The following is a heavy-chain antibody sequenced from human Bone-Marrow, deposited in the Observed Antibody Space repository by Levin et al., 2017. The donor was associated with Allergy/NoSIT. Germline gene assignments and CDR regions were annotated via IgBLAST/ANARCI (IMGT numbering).Heavy chain of an antibody. D-gene: IGHD3-10*01. J-gene: IGHJ3*01. CDR1: GASISTGAYS. Sequence: ASETLSLTCAVSGASISTGAYSWNWIRQSGGSRLEWIGRVFPSGSTHYNPSLKSRLTISVDTSKNQFSLRLSSVTAADTAVYYCARALLGFRETLVNAFDLWGQGTMVTVSS. CDR3: ARALLGFRETLVNAFDL. V-gene: IGHV4-61*02. CDR2: VFPSGST.